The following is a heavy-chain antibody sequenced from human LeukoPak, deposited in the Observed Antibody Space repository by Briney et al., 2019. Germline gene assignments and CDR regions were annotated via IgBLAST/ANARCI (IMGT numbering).Heavy chain of an antibody. CDR3: GIGINGWYLGYMDV. CDR2: IFHNGNA. Sequence: SETLSLTCSVSGGSISTRNYYWVWIRESPEKGLEWIGSIFHNGNAFYSPSLQSRVTMSLDTSKSQFYLRLTSVTAADTAVYYCGIGINGWYLGYMDVWGKGTTVTISS. V-gene: IGHV4-39*07. CDR1: GGSISTRNYY. D-gene: IGHD6-19*01. J-gene: IGHJ6*03.